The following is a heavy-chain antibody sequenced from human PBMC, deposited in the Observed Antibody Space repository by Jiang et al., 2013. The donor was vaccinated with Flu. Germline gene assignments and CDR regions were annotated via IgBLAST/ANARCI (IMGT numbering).Heavy chain of an antibody. CDR3: AAYGSGRRGGFDH. CDR2: INPGDGGT. D-gene: IGHD3-10*01. CDR1: GYLFTNYY. J-gene: IGHJ4*02. V-gene: IGHV1-46*01. Sequence: VQLVESGAEVKRPGTSVRLSCKASGYLFTNYYIHWVRQAPGQGLEWMGIINPGDGGTKYAQDILGRATLTSDTSTSTVYMDLNSLRTEDTAVYYCAAYGSGRRGGFDHWGQGTLVTVSS.